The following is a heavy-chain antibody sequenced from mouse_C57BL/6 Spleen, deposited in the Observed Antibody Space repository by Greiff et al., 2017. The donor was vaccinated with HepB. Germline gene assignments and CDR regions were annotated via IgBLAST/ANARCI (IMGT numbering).Heavy chain of an antibody. CDR3: ARLGITQEGAYAMDY. CDR1: GYTFTSYG. D-gene: IGHD1-1*01. J-gene: IGHJ4*01. Sequence: VQLQQSGAELARPGASVKLSCKASGYTFTSYGISWVKQRTGQGLEWIGEIYPRSGNTYYNEKFKGKATLTADKSSSTAYMELRSLTSEDSAVYFWARLGITQEGAYAMDYWGQGTSVTVSS. V-gene: IGHV1-81*01. CDR2: IYPRSGNT.